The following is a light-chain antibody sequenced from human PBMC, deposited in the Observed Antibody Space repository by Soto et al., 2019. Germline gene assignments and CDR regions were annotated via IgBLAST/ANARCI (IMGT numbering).Light chain of an antibody. CDR1: RSNIGSNN. Sequence: QSVLTQPPSASGIPGQRVTISCSGSRSNIGSNNVNWYQQLPGTAPRLLTFTNHLRPSGVPDRFSGSKSGTSASLAISGLQSEDEGDYYCAAWADSLDGYVFGTGTKLTVL. V-gene: IGLV1-44*01. CDR2: TNH. J-gene: IGLJ1*01. CDR3: AAWADSLDGYV.